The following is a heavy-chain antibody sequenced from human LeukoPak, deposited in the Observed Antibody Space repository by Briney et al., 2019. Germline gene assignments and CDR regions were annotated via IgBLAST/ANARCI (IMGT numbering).Heavy chain of an antibody. J-gene: IGHJ4*02. V-gene: IGHV3-23*01. CDR2: ISGSDST. CDR3: ARANKGSGY. Sequence: PGGSLRLSCAASGFTFSSYAMSWVRQAPGKGLEWVSGISGSDSTYYADSVKGRFTISRDNSKNTLYLQMNSLRAEDTAVYYCARANKGSGYWGQGTLVTVSS. D-gene: IGHD3-10*01. CDR1: GFTFSSYA.